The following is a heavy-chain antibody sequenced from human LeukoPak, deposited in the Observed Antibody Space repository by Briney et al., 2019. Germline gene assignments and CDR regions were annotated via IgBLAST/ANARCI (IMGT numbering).Heavy chain of an antibody. CDR1: GFTFSSYA. CDR2: ISYDGSNK. J-gene: IGHJ5*02. V-gene: IGHV3-30-3*02. Sequence: GGSLRLSCAASGFTFSSYAMHWVRQAPGKGLEWVAVISYDGSNKYYADSVKGRFTISRDNSKNTLYLQMNSLRAEDTAVYYCAKHVTRVVYSRLFDPWGQGTLVTVSS. CDR3: AKHVTRVVYSRLFDP. D-gene: IGHD4-23*01.